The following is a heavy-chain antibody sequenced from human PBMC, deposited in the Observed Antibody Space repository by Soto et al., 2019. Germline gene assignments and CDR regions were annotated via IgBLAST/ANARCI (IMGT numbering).Heavy chain of an antibody. CDR1: GFTFSSYA. D-gene: IGHD6-19*01. J-gene: IGHJ4*02. V-gene: IGHV3-23*01. CDR3: ASRTSGWYFDY. CDR2: ISGSGGST. Sequence: EVQLLESGGGLVQPGGSLRLSCTACGFTFSSYAMNWVRQAPGKGLEWVSVISGSGGSTYYADSVKGRFTISRDNSKNTLYLQMNSLRAEDTAVYYCASRTSGWYFDYWGQGTLVTVSS.